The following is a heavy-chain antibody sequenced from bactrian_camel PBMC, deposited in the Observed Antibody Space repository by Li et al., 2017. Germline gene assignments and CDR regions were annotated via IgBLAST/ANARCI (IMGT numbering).Heavy chain of an antibody. Sequence: SGGGSVQVGGSLGLSCAYSGCKWNCYCMGWFRQAPGKEREGVAAIDSDGRTDYVASVKGRFTISRDNAKNTLYLQMNSLKPEDTAVYYCVIDVGVINGGNHYWGQGTQVTVS. J-gene: IGHJ4*01. CDR1: GCKWNCYC. D-gene: IGHD3*01. V-gene: IGHV3S57*01. CDR2: IDSDGRT. CDR3: VIDVGVINGGNHY.